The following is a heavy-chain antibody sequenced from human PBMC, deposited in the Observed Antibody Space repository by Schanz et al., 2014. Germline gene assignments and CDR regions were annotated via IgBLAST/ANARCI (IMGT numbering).Heavy chain of an antibody. CDR3: ARDGAYCGGDCYSVDY. V-gene: IGHV1-18*01. D-gene: IGHD2-21*02. CDR1: GYAFTSYG. J-gene: IGHJ4*02. CDR2: ISVDNGNT. Sequence: QVQLVQSGAEVKKPGASVKVSCKASGYAFTSYGISWVRLAPGQGLEWMGWISVDNGNTNYAQKLQGRVTMIIDTSTSTAYMELRSLRSDDTAVYYCARDGAYCGGDCYSVDYWGQGTLVTVSS.